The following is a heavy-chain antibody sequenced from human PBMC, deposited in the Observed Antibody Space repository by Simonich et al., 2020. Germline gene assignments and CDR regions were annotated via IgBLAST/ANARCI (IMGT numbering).Heavy chain of an antibody. V-gene: IGHV3-7*01. Sequence: EVQLVESGGGLVQPGGSLRLSCAASGFTFSSYWMSWVRQAPGKGRGGGANIKKDGSEKYYVDPVKGRFTISRDNAKNSLYLQMNSLRAEDTAVYYCAREGIAARDAFDIWGQGTMVTVSS. CDR2: IKKDGSEK. J-gene: IGHJ3*02. CDR1: GFTFSSYW. D-gene: IGHD6-6*01. CDR3: AREGIAARDAFDI.